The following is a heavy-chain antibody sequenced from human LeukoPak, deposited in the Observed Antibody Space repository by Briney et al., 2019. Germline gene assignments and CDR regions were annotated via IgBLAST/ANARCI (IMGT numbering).Heavy chain of an antibody. J-gene: IGHJ4*02. V-gene: IGHV3-7*01. CDR3: TGDFQGY. Sequence: GGSLRLSCAASGFTFSSYWMGWVRRAPGKGLEWVANIKGDGSEIYYVDSVKGRFTISRDNAQNSLYLQLNSLRDEDTAVYHCTGDFQGYWGQGTLVTVSP. CDR2: IKGDGSEI. CDR1: GFTFSSYW.